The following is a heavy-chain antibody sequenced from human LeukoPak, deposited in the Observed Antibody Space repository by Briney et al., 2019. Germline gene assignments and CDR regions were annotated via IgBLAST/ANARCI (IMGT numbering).Heavy chain of an antibody. D-gene: IGHD6-25*01. J-gene: IGHJ4*02. V-gene: IGHV4-38-2*02. CDR2: IYHSGST. Sequence: SETLSLTCTVSGYSISSGYYWGWIRQPPGKGLEWIGSIYHSGSTYYNPSLKSRVTISVDTSKNQFSLKLSSVTAADTAVYYCARVGAAVEYYFDYWGQGTLVTVSS. CDR3: ARVGAAVEYYFDY. CDR1: GYSISSGYY.